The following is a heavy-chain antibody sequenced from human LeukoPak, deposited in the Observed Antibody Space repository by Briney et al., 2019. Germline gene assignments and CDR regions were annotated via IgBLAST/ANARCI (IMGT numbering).Heavy chain of an antibody. CDR1: GYTFTGYY. Sequence: ASVKVSCKASGYTFTGYYMHWVRQAPGQGLEWMGRIIPILGIANYAQKFQGRVTITADKSTSTAYMELSSLRSEDTAVYYCARVGCSSTSCYVYYYGMDVWGQGTTVTVSS. D-gene: IGHD2-2*01. CDR2: IIPILGIA. V-gene: IGHV1-69*04. J-gene: IGHJ6*02. CDR3: ARVGCSSTSCYVYYYGMDV.